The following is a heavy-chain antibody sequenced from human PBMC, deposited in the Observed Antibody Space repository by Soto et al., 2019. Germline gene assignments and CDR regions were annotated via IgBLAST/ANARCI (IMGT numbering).Heavy chain of an antibody. Sequence: GGSLRLSCAASGFTFSSYDMHWVRQATGKGLEWDSAIGTAGDTYYPGSVKGRFTISRENAKNSLYLQMNSLRAGDTAVYYCARTNYYGDYVFDYWGQGTLVTVSS. CDR3: ARTNYYGDYVFDY. J-gene: IGHJ4*02. CDR2: IGTAGDT. D-gene: IGHD4-17*01. V-gene: IGHV3-13*01. CDR1: GFTFSSYD.